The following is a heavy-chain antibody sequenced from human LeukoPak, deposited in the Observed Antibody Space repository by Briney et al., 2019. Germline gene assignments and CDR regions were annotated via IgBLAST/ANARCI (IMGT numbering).Heavy chain of an antibody. D-gene: IGHD6-25*01. CDR2: IIPIFGTA. CDR1: GGTFSSYA. V-gene: IGHV1-69*13. Sequence: ASVKVSCKASGGTFSSYAISWVRQAPGQGLEWMGGIIPIFGTANYAQKFQGRVTITADESTSTAYMELSSLRSEDTAASYCASDKRLNGIDPWGQGTLVTVSS. J-gene: IGHJ5*02. CDR3: ASDKRLNGIDP.